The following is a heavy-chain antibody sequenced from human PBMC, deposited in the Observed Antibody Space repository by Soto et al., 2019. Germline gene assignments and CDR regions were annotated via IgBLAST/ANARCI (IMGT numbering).Heavy chain of an antibody. CDR2: ISSNGGST. V-gene: IGHV3-64*01. Sequence: EVQLVESGGGLVQPGGSLRLSCAASGFTFSTYAMHWVRQAPGKGLEYVSAISSNGGSTYYGNSVKGRFTISRDNSKNTLSLQMGSLRDDDMAVYYCARDRGYSSGHPADVWGQGTTVTVSS. CDR3: ARDRGYSSGHPADV. CDR1: GFTFSTYA. J-gene: IGHJ6*02. D-gene: IGHD6-19*01.